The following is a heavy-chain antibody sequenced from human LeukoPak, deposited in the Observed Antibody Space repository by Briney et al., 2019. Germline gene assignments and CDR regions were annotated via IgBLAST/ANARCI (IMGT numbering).Heavy chain of an antibody. D-gene: IGHD1/OR15-1a*01. J-gene: IGHJ2*01. CDR2: ITGRSTYI. CDR3: TRDIGNNRVNWFFDL. CDR1: GFTFSSYS. Sequence: GGSLRLSCTASGFTFSSYSMNWVRQSPGKGLELVSTITGRSTYIYYADSVKGRFTISRDNAKNSQYLQMNSLRAEDTAIYHCTRDIGNNRVNWFFDLWGRGTLVTVSS. V-gene: IGHV3-21*01.